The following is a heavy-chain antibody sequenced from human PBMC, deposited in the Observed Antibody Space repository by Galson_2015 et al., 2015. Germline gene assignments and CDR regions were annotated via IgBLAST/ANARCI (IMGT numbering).Heavy chain of an antibody. J-gene: IGHJ6*03. D-gene: IGHD3-3*01. V-gene: IGHV5-51*01. CDR3: ARHLNYDRLWPHYYYMDV. CDR2: IYPGDSDT. Sequence: GESLKVSCQGSGYRFTSYWIGWVRQMPGKGLEWMGIIYPGDSDTRYSPSFQGQVTISADKSISTAYLQWSSLKASDPAMYYRARHLNYDRLWPHYYYMDVWGKGTTVTVSS. CDR1: GYRFTSYW.